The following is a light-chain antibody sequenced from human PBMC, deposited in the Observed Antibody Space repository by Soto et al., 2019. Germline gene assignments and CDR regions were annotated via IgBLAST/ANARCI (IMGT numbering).Light chain of an antibody. CDR3: QQYGSSPLT. Sequence: EIVLTQSPGTLSLSPGERATLSCRASESVSDNYLAWYQQRSGQAPRLVIYGASSRASAVPDRFSGSGSGADFTLTISRLEPGDFAVDYCQQYGSSPLTVGGGTKVDIK. CDR1: ESVSDNY. V-gene: IGKV3-20*01. CDR2: GAS. J-gene: IGKJ4*01.